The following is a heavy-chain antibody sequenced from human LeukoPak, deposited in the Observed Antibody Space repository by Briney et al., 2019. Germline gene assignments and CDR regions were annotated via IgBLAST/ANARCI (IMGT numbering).Heavy chain of an antibody. CDR2: IYSGGRT. Sequence: TGGSLRLSCAASGVTISSNYISWGRQDAGKGLEWVSVIYSGGRTKYADSVKGRFTISRDNSKNTLYLQMNSLRAEDTAVYYCARGEGLFDYWGQGTLVTVSS. CDR3: ARGEGLFDY. CDR1: GVTISSNY. V-gene: IGHV3-53*01. J-gene: IGHJ4*02.